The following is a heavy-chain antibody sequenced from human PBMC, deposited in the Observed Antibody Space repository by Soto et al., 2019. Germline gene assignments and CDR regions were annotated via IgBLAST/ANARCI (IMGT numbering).Heavy chain of an antibody. CDR3: ASLWFGELHQSPDYYYGMDV. D-gene: IGHD3-10*01. CDR1: GGTFSSYA. CDR2: IIPIFGTA. Sequence: SVKVSCKASGGTFSSYAISWVRQAPGQGLEWMGGIIPIFGTANYAQKFQGRVTITADESTSTAYMELSSLRSEDTAVYYCASLWFGELHQSPDYYYGMDVWGQGTTVTVSS. J-gene: IGHJ6*02. V-gene: IGHV1-69*13.